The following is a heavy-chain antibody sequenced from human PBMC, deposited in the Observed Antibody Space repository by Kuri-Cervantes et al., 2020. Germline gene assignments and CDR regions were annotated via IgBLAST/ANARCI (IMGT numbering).Heavy chain of an antibody. CDR3: ARLYCTNGVCFYYFDY. D-gene: IGHD2-8*01. Sequence: GGSLRLSCAASGFTFSSYDMHWVRQAPGKGLEWVSGINWNGGSTGYADSVKGRFTISRDNAKNSLYLQMNSLRAEDTALYHCARLYCTNGVCFYYFDYWGQGTLVTVSS. CDR2: INWNGGST. J-gene: IGHJ4*02. V-gene: IGHV3-20*01. CDR1: GFTFSSYD.